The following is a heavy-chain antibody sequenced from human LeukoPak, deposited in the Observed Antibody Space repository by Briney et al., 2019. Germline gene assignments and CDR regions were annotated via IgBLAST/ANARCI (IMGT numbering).Heavy chain of an antibody. D-gene: IGHD6-19*01. CDR3: ARDRVGSGWPRPYYFEV. CDR1: GYTLTGYY. J-gene: IGHJ4*02. CDR2: INPNTGAT. Sequence: ASVTVSCKPSGYTLTGYYLHWVRQAPGQGLEWMGWINPNTGATHSAQKFQGRITMTRDSSISTAYMDLSRLRSDDTAVYYCARDRVGSGWPRPYYFEVWGQGTLVTVSS. V-gene: IGHV1-2*02.